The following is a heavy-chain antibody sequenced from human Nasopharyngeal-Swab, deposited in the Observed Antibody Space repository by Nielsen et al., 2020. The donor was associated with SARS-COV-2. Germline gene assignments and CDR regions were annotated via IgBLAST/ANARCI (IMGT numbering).Heavy chain of an antibody. V-gene: IGHV3-64D*09. J-gene: IGHJ6*03. D-gene: IGHD3-9*01. Sequence: WIRQPPGKGLQHVSAITHRGISTYYADSVKGRLTISRDNSKNMVYLQMSSLRPEDTAVYFCVKDKGRLVYYMDGWGMGTTVTVSS. CDR2: ITHRGIST. CDR3: VKDKGRLVYYMDG.